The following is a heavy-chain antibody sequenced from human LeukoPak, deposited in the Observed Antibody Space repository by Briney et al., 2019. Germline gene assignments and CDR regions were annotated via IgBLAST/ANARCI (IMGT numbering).Heavy chain of an antibody. J-gene: IGHJ4*02. CDR3: AREGNDFWSGYWYYFDC. V-gene: IGHV4-59*01. Sequence: SETLSLTCTVSGGSLSSYYCSWIRQPPGKGLEWIGYIYYSGSTNYNPALKSRVTISVDTSKNQFSLKLSSVTAADTAVYYCAREGNDFWSGYWYYFDCWGQGTLVTVSS. D-gene: IGHD3-3*01. CDR1: GGSLSSYY. CDR2: IYYSGST.